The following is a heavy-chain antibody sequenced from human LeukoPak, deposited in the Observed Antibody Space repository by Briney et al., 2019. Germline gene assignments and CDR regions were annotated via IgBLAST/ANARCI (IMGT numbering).Heavy chain of an antibody. D-gene: IGHD2-21*01. CDR2: ISSSSSYI. CDR1: GFTFSSYS. J-gene: IGHJ6*02. V-gene: IGHV3-21*01. Sequence: KSGGSLRLSCAASGFTFSSYSMNWVRQAPGKGLEWVSSISSSSSYIYYADSVKGRFTISRDNAKNSLYLQMNSLRAEDTAVYYCAKALALLGDYYNMDVWGQGTTVTVSS. CDR3: AKALALLGDYYNMDV.